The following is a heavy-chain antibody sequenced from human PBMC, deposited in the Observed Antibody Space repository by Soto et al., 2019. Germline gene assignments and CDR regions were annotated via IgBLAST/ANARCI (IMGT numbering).Heavy chain of an antibody. D-gene: IGHD3-22*01. CDR1: EYSFTSSW. V-gene: IGHV5-51*01. CDR2: IYPADSDT. Sequence: GESLKISCKGSEYSFTSSWNGWVRQMHGKGLKWMGIIYPADSDTRYSPSFQGQVTISADKSISTAYLQWSSLKASDTAMYYCARRGYDSSGYFPYCYGMDVWGQGTTVTACS. J-gene: IGHJ6*02. CDR3: ARRGYDSSGYFPYCYGMDV.